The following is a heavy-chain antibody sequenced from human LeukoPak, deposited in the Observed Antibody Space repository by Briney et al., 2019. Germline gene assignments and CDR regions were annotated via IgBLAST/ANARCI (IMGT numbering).Heavy chain of an antibody. CDR3: ARHPYGDYSPYYFDY. J-gene: IGHJ4*02. Sequence: GSLRLSCAASGFTFSSYWMSWVRQPPGKGLEWIGSIYYSGSTYYNPSLKSRVTISVDTSKNQFSLKLSSVTAADTAVYYCARHPYGDYSPYYFDYWGQGTLVTVSS. V-gene: IGHV4-39*01. D-gene: IGHD4-17*01. CDR2: IYYSGST. CDR1: GFTFSSYW.